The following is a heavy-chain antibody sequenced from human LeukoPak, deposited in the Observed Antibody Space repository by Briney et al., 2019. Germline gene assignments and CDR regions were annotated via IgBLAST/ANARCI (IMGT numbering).Heavy chain of an antibody. J-gene: IGHJ3*02. CDR1: GFTFISYW. CDR3: ARGSSGSYLGAFDI. CDR2: IKQDGSEI. D-gene: IGHD3-22*01. V-gene: IGHV3-7*04. Sequence: GGSLRLSCAASGFTFISYWMTWVRQAPGKGLEWVANIKQDGSEIYYVDSVKDRFTISRENAKNSLYLQMNSLRAEDTAVYYCARGSSGSYLGAFDIWGQGTMVTVSS.